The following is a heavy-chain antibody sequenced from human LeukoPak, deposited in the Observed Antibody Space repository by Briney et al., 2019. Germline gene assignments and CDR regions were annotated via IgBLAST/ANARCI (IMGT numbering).Heavy chain of an antibody. V-gene: IGHV3-48*02. J-gene: IGHJ4*02. CDR2: ITSKNNGM. CDR3: ARDLGYCTNGVCHTRFDY. CDR1: GFTFSGNG. Sequence: GGSLRLSCAASGFTFSGNGMNWVRQAPGKGLEWVSYITSKNNGMYYADSVKGRFTISRDNAKNSLDLQMNSLRDEDTAVYYCARDLGYCTNGVCHTRFDYWGQGTLVAVS. D-gene: IGHD2-8*01.